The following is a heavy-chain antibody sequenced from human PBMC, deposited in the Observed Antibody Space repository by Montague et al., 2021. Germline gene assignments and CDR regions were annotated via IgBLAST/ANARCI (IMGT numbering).Heavy chain of an antibody. J-gene: IGHJ6*03. CDR1: RSLITSDYY. CDR2: VSHGGRT. V-gene: IGHV4-38-2*02. Sequence: SETLSLTCTVSRSLITSDYYCGWIRPPPGKGLEWMGSVSHGGRTYYNPSLKSRVTISVDTSNNHFSLKLSSVTAADTAMYYCARGRDRYYYMDIWGKGTTITVSS. CDR3: ARGRDRYYYMDI.